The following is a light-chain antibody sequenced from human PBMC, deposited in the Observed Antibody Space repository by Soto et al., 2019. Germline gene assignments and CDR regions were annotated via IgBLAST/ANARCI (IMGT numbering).Light chain of an antibody. V-gene: IGKV1-9*01. J-gene: IGKJ4*01. CDR3: QQLRMYPST. CDR2: AAS. CDR1: QDIAIY. Sequence: DIQMTQSPSTLSASVGDRVTITCRASQDIAIYLAWYQQKTGEAPKLLIYAASTLYGGVPSRFSGSGSGTDFALTITSLQAEEFATYYCQQLRMYPSTFGGGTKVDIK.